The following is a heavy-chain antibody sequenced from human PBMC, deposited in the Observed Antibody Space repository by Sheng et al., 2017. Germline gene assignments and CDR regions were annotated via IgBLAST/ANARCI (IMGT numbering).Heavy chain of an antibody. CDR2: PLQLEH. V-gene: IGHV4-61*01. J-gene: IGHJ4*02. CDR3: ARGGQGRFFDF. D-gene: IGHD5-12*01. Sequence: QVQLQESGPGLVKPSETLSLTCTVSGGSVSRGLYYWNWDPGTHPREGAGVDCLYPLQLEHQLQSLPLKSRVTISADTSRGQFSLSLTSVTAADTAVYYCARGGQGRFFDFWGPGSLGHRLL. CDR1: GGSVSRGLYY.